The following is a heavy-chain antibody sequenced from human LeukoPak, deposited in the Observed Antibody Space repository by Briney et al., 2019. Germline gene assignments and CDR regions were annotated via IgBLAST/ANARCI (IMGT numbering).Heavy chain of an antibody. CDR3: ATKGTGLSDY. Sequence: GGSLRFSCAASGFTFSSYTMSWVRQAPGKGLEWVSGISISGGSTYYADSVKGRFTISRDNSKNTLYLQMNGLRAEDTAAYYCATKGTGLSDYWGQGTLVTVSS. V-gene: IGHV3-23*01. D-gene: IGHD1-1*01. CDR2: ISISGGST. J-gene: IGHJ4*02. CDR1: GFTFSSYT.